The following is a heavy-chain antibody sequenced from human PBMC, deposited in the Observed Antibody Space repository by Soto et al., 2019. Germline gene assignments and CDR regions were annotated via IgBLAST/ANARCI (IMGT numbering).Heavy chain of an antibody. V-gene: IGHV1-18*04. CDR2: ISAYNGNT. Sequence: ASVKVSCKASGYTFTSYGISWVRQAPGQGLEWMGWISAYNGNTNYAQKLQGRVTMTTDTSTSTAYMELRSLRSDDTAVYYCARDRRPYSCSCPYNWFDPWGQGTLVTVS. CDR1: GYTFTSYG. J-gene: IGHJ5*02. D-gene: IGHD6-13*01. CDR3: ARDRRPYSCSCPYNWFDP.